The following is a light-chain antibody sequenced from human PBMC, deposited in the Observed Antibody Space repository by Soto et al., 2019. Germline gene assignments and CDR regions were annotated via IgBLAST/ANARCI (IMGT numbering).Light chain of an antibody. CDR2: GAS. CDR1: QSVRSN. Sequence: EIVMTQSPATLSVSPGESATLSCRASQSVRSNLAWYQQKPGQAPRLLIYGASNRTTGIPARFSGSGSGTEFTLTISSLQYEDFVIYYCQQHDNWPPVTFGGGTNVEIK. CDR3: QQHDNWPPVT. V-gene: IGKV3-15*01. J-gene: IGKJ4*01.